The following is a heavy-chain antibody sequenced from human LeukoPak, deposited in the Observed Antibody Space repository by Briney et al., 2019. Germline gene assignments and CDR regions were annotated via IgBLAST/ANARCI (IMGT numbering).Heavy chain of an antibody. CDR3: ARDFLRDCGDPFDS. Sequence: KPSETLSLTCTVSGGSITSSTHYWGWIRQPPGKGLEWIGTIYYTGGPTFYNPSLKSRLTISVDTSKSHFSLKLTSVTAADTAVYYCARDFLRDCGDPFDSWGQGTLVTVSS. CDR1: GGSITSSTHY. V-gene: IGHV4-39*07. D-gene: IGHD4-17*01. J-gene: IGHJ4*02. CDR2: IYYTGGPT.